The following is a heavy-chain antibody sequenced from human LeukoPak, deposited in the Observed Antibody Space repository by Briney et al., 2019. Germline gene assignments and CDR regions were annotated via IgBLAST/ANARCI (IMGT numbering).Heavy chain of an antibody. V-gene: IGHV3-30*18. CDR3: AKEGRKYYFDY. J-gene: IGHJ4*02. CDR2: VANDGNND. Sequence: GGSLRLSCAASGFTFSNYGMHWVRQAPGKGLEWVAIVANDGNNDYYGDSVKGRFTVSRDNSKNTLYLQMNGLRGEDTAVYYCAKEGRKYYFDYWGQGTLVTVSS. CDR1: GFTFSNYG.